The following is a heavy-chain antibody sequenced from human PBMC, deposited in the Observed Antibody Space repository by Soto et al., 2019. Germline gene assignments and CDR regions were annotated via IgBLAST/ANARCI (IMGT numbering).Heavy chain of an antibody. CDR1: GYTFTSYY. V-gene: IGHV1-46*03. J-gene: IGHJ1*01. CDR3: ARASEYDFWSGYPPGRAIFQH. Sequence: GASVKVSCKASGYTFTSYYMHWVRQAPGQGLEWMGIINPSGGSTSYAQKFQGRVTMTRDTSTSTVYMELSSLRSEDTAVYYCARASEYDFWSGYPPGRAIFQHWGQGTLVTVSS. CDR2: INPSGGST. D-gene: IGHD3-3*01.